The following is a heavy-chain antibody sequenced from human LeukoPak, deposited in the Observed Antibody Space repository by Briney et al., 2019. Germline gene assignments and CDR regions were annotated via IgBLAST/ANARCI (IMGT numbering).Heavy chain of an antibody. CDR1: GFTFSSYT. CDR2: IGASGGDI. D-gene: IGHD7-27*01. J-gene: IGHJ4*02. Sequence: GGSLRLSCATSGFTFSSYTMIWVRQAPGKGLEWVSIIGASGGDIHYADSVKGRFSISRDNPKNTLTLQMNSLRVDDTAVYYCARDPNWGSGYWGQGTLVIVSS. V-gene: IGHV3-23*01. CDR3: ARDPNWGSGY.